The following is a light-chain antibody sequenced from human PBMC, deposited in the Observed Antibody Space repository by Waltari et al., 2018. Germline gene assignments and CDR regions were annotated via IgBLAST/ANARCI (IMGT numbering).Light chain of an antibody. V-gene: IGKV1-39*01. Sequence: DIRMTQSTSSLSAFVGESVPITCRASQRITRYLNGYQQKPGKAPKPLIYAASRLQSWVPSRCSGSGSGTDFTLTISSLQPEDFATYYCQQSYSTPWTFGQGTKVEIK. J-gene: IGKJ1*01. CDR1: QRITRY. CDR3: QQSYSTPWT. CDR2: AAS.